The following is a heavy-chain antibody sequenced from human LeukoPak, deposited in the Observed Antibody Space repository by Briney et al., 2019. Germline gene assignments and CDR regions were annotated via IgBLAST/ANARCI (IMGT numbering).Heavy chain of an antibody. CDR3: ARTDYSSVSWSPDY. D-gene: IGHD3-10*01. V-gene: IGHV3-30*02. CDR1: GFVFSDYG. Sequence: GGSLRLSCAASGFVFSDYGMHWVRQAPGKGLEWVAFIRYDGSSEFYADSVKGRFTISRDNSKNTLYLQMSSLRVEDTAVYYCARTDYSSVSWSPDYWGQGTLVTVSS. CDR2: IRYDGSSE. J-gene: IGHJ4*02.